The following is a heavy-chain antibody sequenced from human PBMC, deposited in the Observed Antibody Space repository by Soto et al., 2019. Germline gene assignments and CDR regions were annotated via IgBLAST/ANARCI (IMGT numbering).Heavy chain of an antibody. CDR1: GDSINSRGYY. D-gene: IGHD3-22*01. CDR2: MYYSGST. CDR3: ARQPYDTSDYFDY. J-gene: IGHJ4*02. Sequence: QLQLQESGPGLVKPSETLSLTCTVSGDSINSRGYYWAWIRQPPGKGLEWIGSMYYSGSTDYNPSLKRRVTISVDTSRIHFSLKLISVTAADTAVYYCARQPYDTSDYFDYWGQGTLVTVSS. V-gene: IGHV4-39*01.